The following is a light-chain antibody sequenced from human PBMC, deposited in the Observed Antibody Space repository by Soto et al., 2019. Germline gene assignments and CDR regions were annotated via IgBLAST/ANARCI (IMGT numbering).Light chain of an antibody. CDR2: DVS. CDR3: SSYTSSSTSPYV. J-gene: IGLJ1*01. Sequence: QSVLTQPASVSGSPGQSLTISCTGNSSDVGGYNYVSWYQQHPGKAPKLMIYDVSNRPSGVSNRFSGSKSGNTASLTISGLQAEDEADYYCSSYTSSSTSPYVFGTGTKVTVL. V-gene: IGLV2-14*01. CDR1: SSDVGGYNY.